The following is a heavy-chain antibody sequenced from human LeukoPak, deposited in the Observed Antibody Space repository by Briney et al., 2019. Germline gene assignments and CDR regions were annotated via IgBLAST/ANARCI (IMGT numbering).Heavy chain of an antibody. V-gene: IGHV4-34*01. CDR3: ARGLSPQWLVPLYFDY. Sequence: PSETLPLTCAVYGGSFSGYYWSWIRQPPGKGLEWIGEINHSGSTNYNPSLKSRVTISVDTSKNQFSLKLSSVTAADTAVYYCARGLSPQWLVPLYFDYWGQGTLVTVSS. CDR1: GGSFSGYY. J-gene: IGHJ4*02. D-gene: IGHD6-19*01. CDR2: INHSGST.